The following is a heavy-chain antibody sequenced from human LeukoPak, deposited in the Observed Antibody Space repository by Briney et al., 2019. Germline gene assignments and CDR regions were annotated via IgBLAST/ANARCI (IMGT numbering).Heavy chain of an antibody. V-gene: IGHV3-23*01. D-gene: IGHD6-19*01. CDR3: AKDCRDSSGWFRADDY. CDR1: GFTFSNYA. J-gene: IGHJ4*02. Sequence: PGGSLRLSCAASGFTFSNYAMSWVRQAPGKGLEWVSTISGSGDSTYYADSVKGRFTISRDNSKNTLYLQMNSLTAEDTAVYYCAKDCRDSSGWFRADDYWGQGTLVTVSS. CDR2: ISGSGDST.